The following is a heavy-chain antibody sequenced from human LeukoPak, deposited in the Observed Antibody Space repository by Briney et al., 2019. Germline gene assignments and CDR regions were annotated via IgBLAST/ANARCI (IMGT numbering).Heavy chain of an antibody. CDR1: GDSVSSNSAA. D-gene: IGHD3-22*01. CDR3: ARVGGYYYFDY. J-gene: IGHJ4*02. Sequence: SQTLSLTCAISGDSVSSNSAAWNWIRQSPWGGLECLGRTYYRSKWYNDYAASVKSRISINPDTSKNQFSLQLNSVAPEDTAVYYCARVGGYYYFDYWGQGTLVTVSS. V-gene: IGHV6-1*01. CDR2: TYYRSKWYN.